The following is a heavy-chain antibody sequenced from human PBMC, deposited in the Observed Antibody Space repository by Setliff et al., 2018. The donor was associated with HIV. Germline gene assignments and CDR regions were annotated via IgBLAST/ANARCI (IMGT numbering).Heavy chain of an antibody. CDR2: IYYTGST. J-gene: IGHJ4*02. CDR3: ECYNSADGYFDN. V-gene: IGHV4-30-4*08. D-gene: IGHD2-8*01. CDR1: GASVSSGGFY. Sequence: SETLSLTCTVSGASVSSGGFYWSWIRQPPGKGLEWIGYIYYTGSTYYNPSLKSRVTISLDTARNQFSLKLSSVTAADTAVYYCECYNSADGYFDNWGQGALVTVS.